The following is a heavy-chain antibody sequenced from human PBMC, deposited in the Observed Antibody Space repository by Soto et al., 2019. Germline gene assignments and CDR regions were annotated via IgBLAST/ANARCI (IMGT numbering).Heavy chain of an antibody. CDR2: ISSSSSYI. Sequence: GGSLRLSCAASGFTFSSYSMNWVRQAPGKGLEWVSSISSSSSYIYYADSVKGRFTISRDNAKNSLYLQMNSLRAEDTAVYYCARDTVVTPGWFDPWGQGTLVTVSS. V-gene: IGHV3-21*01. CDR3: ARDTVVTPGWFDP. D-gene: IGHD2-21*02. CDR1: GFTFSSYS. J-gene: IGHJ5*02.